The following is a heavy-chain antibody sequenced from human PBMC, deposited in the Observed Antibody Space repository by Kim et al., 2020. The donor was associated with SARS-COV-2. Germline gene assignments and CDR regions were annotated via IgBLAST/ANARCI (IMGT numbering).Heavy chain of an antibody. Sequence: NPSLKSRVTISVDTSKNQFSLKLSSVTAADTAVYYCARAPREQWLVYFDYWGQGTLVTVSS. V-gene: IGHV4-59*01. J-gene: IGHJ4*02. CDR3: ARAPREQWLVYFDY. D-gene: IGHD6-19*01.